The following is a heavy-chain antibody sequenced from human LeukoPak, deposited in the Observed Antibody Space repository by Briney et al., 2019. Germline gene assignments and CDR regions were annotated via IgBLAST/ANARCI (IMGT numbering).Heavy chain of an antibody. CDR1: GGSISSYY. CDR3: ARHAYSNYYFDY. D-gene: IGHD4-11*01. CDR2: ICYSGST. Sequence: SETLSLTCTVSGGSISSYYWSWIRQPPGKGLEWIGYICYSGSTNYNPPLKSRVTISVDTSKNQFSLKLSSVTAADTAVYYCARHAYSNYYFDYWGQGTLVTVSS. V-gene: IGHV4-59*08. J-gene: IGHJ4*02.